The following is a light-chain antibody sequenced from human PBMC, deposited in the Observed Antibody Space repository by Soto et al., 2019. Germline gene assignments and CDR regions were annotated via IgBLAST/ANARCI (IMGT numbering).Light chain of an antibody. Sequence: NYLAWYQQKPGQAPRLLIYGASNRATGIPDRFSVSGSGTDFTLTISRLEPEDFAVYYCQQYGSSGTFGQGTKVDIK. CDR3: QQYGSSGT. V-gene: IGKV3-20*01. J-gene: IGKJ1*01. CDR1: NY. CDR2: GAS.